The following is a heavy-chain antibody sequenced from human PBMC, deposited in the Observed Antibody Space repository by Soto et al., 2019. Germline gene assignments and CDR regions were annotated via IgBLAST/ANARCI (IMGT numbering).Heavy chain of an antibody. V-gene: IGHV3-23*01. J-gene: IGHJ4*02. CDR1: GFTFSNYA. Sequence: PVGSLRLYCAASGFTFSNYAMSWVRQAPGKGLEWVAGITDSGSNTYYADSVKGRFTISRDNSKNTLYLQMNSLRAEDTAVYYYAKAPSLEWELLQYFDYWGQGTLVTVSP. D-gene: IGHD1-26*01. CDR2: ITDSGSNT. CDR3: AKAPSLEWELLQYFDY.